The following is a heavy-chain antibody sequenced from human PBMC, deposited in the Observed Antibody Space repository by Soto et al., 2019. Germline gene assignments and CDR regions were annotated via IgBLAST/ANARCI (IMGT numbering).Heavy chain of an antibody. CDR2: ISGSGGST. V-gene: IGHV3-23*01. CDR3: AKYSSSGWYDSVWFDP. J-gene: IGHJ5*02. Sequence: GGSLRLSCAASGFTFSSYAMSWVRQAPGKGLEWVSAISGSGGSTYYADSVKGRFTISRDNSKNTLYLQMNSLRAEDTAVYYCAKYSSSGWYDSVWFDPWGQGTLVTVSS. D-gene: IGHD6-19*01. CDR1: GFTFSSYA.